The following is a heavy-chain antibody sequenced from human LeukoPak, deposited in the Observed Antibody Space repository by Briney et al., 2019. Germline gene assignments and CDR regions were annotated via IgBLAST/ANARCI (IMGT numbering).Heavy chain of an antibody. CDR2: ISAYNGNT. CDR1: GYTFTSYG. D-gene: IGHD3-10*01. Sequence: ASVKVSCKASGYTFTSYGISWMRQAPGLGLDWMGWISAYNGNTNYAQKLQGRVTMTTDTSTSTAYMELRILRSDDTAVYYCARDDELWFGELLSRNIDYWGQGTLVTVSS. CDR3: ARDDELWFGELLSRNIDY. J-gene: IGHJ4*02. V-gene: IGHV1-18*01.